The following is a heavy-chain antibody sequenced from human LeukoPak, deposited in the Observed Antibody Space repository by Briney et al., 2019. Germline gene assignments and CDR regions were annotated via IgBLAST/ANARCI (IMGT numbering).Heavy chain of an antibody. CDR1: GGSISSYY. CDR2: IYTSGST. V-gene: IGHV4-4*07. J-gene: IGHJ4*02. CDR3: ARVSGGAYCGGDCYLTLDY. D-gene: IGHD2-21*02. Sequence: SETLSLTCTVSGGSISSYYWSWIRQPAGKGLEWIGRIYTSGSTNYNPSLKSRVTIAVDTSKNQFSLKLSSVTAADTAVYYCARVSGGAYCGGDCYLTLDYWGQGTLVTVSS.